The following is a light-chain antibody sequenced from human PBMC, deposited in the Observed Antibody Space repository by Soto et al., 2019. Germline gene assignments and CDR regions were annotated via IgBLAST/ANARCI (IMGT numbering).Light chain of an antibody. CDR1: QSVGSS. J-gene: IGKJ1*01. V-gene: IGKV3-15*01. Sequence: EIVMTQSPATLSVSPGERATLSCRASQSVGSSLAWYQQKPGQAPRLLIYVASTRANGIPARFSGSASGTEFTLTITSLQSEDFAVYYCQQYVNWSWAFGQGTKV. CDR3: QQYVNWSWA. CDR2: VAS.